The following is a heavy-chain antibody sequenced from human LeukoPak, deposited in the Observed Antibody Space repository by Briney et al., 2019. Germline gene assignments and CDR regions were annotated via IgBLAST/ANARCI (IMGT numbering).Heavy chain of an antibody. CDR1: GYTFSTYW. CDR2: INPGDSDI. Sequence: GESLKISCKGSGYTFSTYWIGWVRQVPGKGLECLGIINPGDSDIRYSPSSEGQIAISVARSTNTAYLQLRSLKASDTAIYYCARRDGYSNGYTRNPGRYFELWGRGTLVIVSS. D-gene: IGHD5-24*01. V-gene: IGHV5-51*01. CDR3: ARRDGYSNGYTRNPGRYFEL. J-gene: IGHJ2*01.